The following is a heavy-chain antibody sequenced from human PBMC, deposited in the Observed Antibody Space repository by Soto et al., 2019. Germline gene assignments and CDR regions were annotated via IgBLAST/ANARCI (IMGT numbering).Heavy chain of an antibody. CDR2: ISSSSSYI. CDR3: AIVGATPFSY. J-gene: IGHJ4*02. CDR1: GFTFSSYS. V-gene: IGHV3-21*01. Sequence: EVQLVESGGGLVKPGGSLRLSCAASGFTFSSYSMNWVRQAPGKGLEWVSSISSSSSYIYYADSVKGRFTISRDNAKNSVYLQMNSLRAEDTAVSDWAIVGATPFSYWGQGTLVTVSS. D-gene: IGHD1-26*01.